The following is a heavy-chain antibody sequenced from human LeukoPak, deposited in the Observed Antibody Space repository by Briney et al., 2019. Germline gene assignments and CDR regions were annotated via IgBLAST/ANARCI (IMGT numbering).Heavy chain of an antibody. CDR3: AKGYCSGASCQEEY. V-gene: IGHV3-9*01. D-gene: IGHD2-15*01. J-gene: IGHJ4*02. Sequence: GRSLRLSCAASGFRFDDYAMRWVRQAPGKGLEWVSGVSWNSGRIGYADSVKGRFTISRDNAKNFLYLQMNSLRAEDTALYYCAKGYCSGASCQEEYWGQGTLVTVSS. CDR1: GFRFDDYA. CDR2: VSWNSGRI.